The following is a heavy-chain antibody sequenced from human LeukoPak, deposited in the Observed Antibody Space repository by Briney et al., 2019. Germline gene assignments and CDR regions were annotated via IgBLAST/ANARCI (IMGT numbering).Heavy chain of an antibody. Sequence: SRPTLVKPSQTLTLTCTFSGFPLSTRGVGVGWIRQPPGKALEWLALIYWNDDKRYRPSLNSRLTITKDTSKNQVVLIMTKMDPVDTATYYCAHMVNTVTMSWGAFDIWGQGTMVTVSS. CDR3: AHMVNTVTMSWGAFDI. V-gene: IGHV2-5*01. CDR2: IYWNDDK. D-gene: IGHD4-17*01. J-gene: IGHJ3*02. CDR1: GFPLSTRGVG.